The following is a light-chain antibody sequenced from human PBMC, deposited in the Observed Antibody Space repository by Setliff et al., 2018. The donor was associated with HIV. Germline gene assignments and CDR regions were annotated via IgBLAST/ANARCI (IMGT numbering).Light chain of an antibody. J-gene: IGLJ3*02. V-gene: IGLV1-44*01. CDR2: SNN. CDR3: AAWDDSLNGWV. Sequence: QSVLTQPPSACGTPGQRVTISCSGSSSNIGSNTVNWYQQLPGTAPKLLIYSNNQRPSGVPDRFSGSKSGTSASLAISGLQSGDEADYYCAAWDDSLNGWVFGGGTKGTVL. CDR1: SSNIGSNT.